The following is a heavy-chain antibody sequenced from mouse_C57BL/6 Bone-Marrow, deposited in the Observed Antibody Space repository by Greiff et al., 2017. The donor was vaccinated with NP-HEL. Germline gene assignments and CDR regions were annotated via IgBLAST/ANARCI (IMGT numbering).Heavy chain of an antibody. V-gene: IGHV1-53*01. CDR3: AREGRWLRSGYWYFDV. D-gene: IGHD2-2*01. Sequence: VQLQQPGTELVKPGTSVKLSCKSSGYTFTSYWMHWVKQRPGQGLEWIGNINPSNGGTNYNEKFKSKATLTVDKSSSTAYMQLSSLKSDDSAVYYCAREGRWLRSGYWYFDVWDTGTTVTVSS. J-gene: IGHJ1*03. CDR1: GYTFTSYW. CDR2: INPSNGGT.